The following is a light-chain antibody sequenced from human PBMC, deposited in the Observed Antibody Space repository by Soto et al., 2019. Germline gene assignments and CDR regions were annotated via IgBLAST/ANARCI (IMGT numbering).Light chain of an antibody. CDR3: LQDINYPWT. CDR1: QSISDT. V-gene: IGKV3-15*01. J-gene: IGKJ1*01. CDR2: GAS. Sequence: EIVMTQSPSTLSVSPGGRATLSCRASQSISDTLAWYQQKPGQAPRLLIHGASTRATGFPGRFSGSGSGTDFTLAISSLQPEDSATYYCLQDINYPWTFGQGTKVDIK.